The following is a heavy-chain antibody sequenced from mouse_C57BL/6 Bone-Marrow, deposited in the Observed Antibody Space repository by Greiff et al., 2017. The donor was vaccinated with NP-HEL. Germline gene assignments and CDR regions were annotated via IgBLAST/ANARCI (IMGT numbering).Heavy chain of an antibody. D-gene: IGHD2-2*01. V-gene: IGHV1-69*01. J-gene: IGHJ4*01. CDR1: GYTFTSYW. CDR2: IDPSDSYT. Sequence: VQLQQPGAELVMPGASVKLSCKASGYTFTSYWMHWVKQRPGQGLEWIGEIDPSDSYTNYNQKFKGKSTLTVDKSSSTAYIQLSSLTSEDSAVYYCARWGLPDAMDYWGQGTSVTVSS. CDR3: ARWGLPDAMDY.